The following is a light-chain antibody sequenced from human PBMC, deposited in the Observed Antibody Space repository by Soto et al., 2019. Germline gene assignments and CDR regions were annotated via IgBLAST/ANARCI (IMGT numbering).Light chain of an antibody. CDR1: SSDVGGHSR. Sequence: QSALTQPASVSGSPGPSITISCTGTSSDVGGHSRVSWFQQYPGKAPKLLIFEVSKRPSGVSNRFSGSKSGNTASLTISGLQAEDEADYYCSSYTSSVAWVFGTGTKVTVL. V-gene: IGLV2-14*01. J-gene: IGLJ1*01. CDR3: SSYTSSVAWV. CDR2: EVS.